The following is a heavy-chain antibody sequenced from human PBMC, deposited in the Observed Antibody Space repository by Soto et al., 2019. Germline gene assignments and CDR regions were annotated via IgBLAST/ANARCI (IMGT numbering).Heavy chain of an antibody. CDR2: SSATGAGT. D-gene: IGHD1-7*01. J-gene: IGHJ4*02. V-gene: IGHV3-23*01. CDR1: GFTFSSYG. CDR3: AKDRRAGGNYGFYSDF. Sequence: GGSLRLSCAASGFTFSSYGMTWVRQAPGKGLEWVSFSSATGAGTYYADSVKGRFTISRDNSKNTLYLQMTSLRADDTAVYYCAKDRRAGGNYGFYSDFWGQGAMVTVS.